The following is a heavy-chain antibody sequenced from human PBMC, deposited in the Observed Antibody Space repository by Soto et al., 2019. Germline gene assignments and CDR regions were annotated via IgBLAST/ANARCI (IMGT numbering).Heavy chain of an antibody. Sequence: GGSLRLSCAASGFTFSSYAMSWVRQAPGKGLEWVSAISGSGGSTYYADSVKGRFTISRDNSKNTLYLQMNSLRAEDTAVYYCAVDSSGWYLPRDFDYWGQGTLVTVSS. CDR2: ISGSGGST. J-gene: IGHJ4*02. CDR3: AVDSSGWYLPRDFDY. CDR1: GFTFSSYA. D-gene: IGHD6-19*01. V-gene: IGHV3-23*01.